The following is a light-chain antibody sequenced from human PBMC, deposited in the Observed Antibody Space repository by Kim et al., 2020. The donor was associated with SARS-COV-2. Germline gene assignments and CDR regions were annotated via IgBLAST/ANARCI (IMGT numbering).Light chain of an antibody. CDR1: QSISSW. J-gene: IGKJ1*01. CDR3: QQYNIYWT. V-gene: IGKV1-5*03. CDR2: KAS. Sequence: SAAVGDRVTITCRASQSISSWLAWYQQKPGKAPKLLIYKASSLESGVLSRFSGSGSGTEFTLTISSLQPDDFATYYCQQYNIYWTFGQGTKVDIK.